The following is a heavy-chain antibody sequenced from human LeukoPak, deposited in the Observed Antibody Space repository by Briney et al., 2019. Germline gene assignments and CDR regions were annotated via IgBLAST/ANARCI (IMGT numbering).Heavy chain of an antibody. CDR2: ISSSSSYI. Sequence: PGGSLRLSCAASGFTFSSYSMNWVRQAPGKGLEWVSSISSSSSYIYYADSVKGRFTISRDNSKNTLYLQMNSLRAEDTAVYYCAKDMKHYYDSSGYYYELDYWGQGTLVTVSS. V-gene: IGHV3-21*01. J-gene: IGHJ4*02. CDR1: GFTFSSYS. CDR3: AKDMKHYYDSSGYYYELDY. D-gene: IGHD3-22*01.